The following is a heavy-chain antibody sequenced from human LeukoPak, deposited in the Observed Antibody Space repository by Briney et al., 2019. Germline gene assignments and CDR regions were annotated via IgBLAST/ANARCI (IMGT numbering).Heavy chain of an antibody. J-gene: IGHJ3*02. CDR2: IYPGDSDT. D-gene: IGHD5-18*01. V-gene: IGHV5-51*01. Sequence: GESLKISCQGSGYSFSTYWITWVRQMPGKGLEWMGIIYPGDSDTRYSPSFQGQVTISTDESVSTAYLQWTSLKASDTAMYYCARDDSEDAFDIWGQGTMVTVSS. CDR1: GYSFSTYW. CDR3: ARDDSEDAFDI.